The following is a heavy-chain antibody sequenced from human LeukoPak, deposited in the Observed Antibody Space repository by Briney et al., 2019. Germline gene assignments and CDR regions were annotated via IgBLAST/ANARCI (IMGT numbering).Heavy chain of an antibody. J-gene: IGHJ1*01. Sequence: GRSLRLSCAASGFTFSSLVMHWVRQAPGKGLEWVALITYDGSNEYYAGSVRGRFTISRDNSKNTLDLQMNTLRPEDTAVYYCARGSVTYSGGYFQHWGQGTLVTVSS. CDR3: ARGSVTYSGGYFQH. D-gene: IGHD1-26*01. V-gene: IGHV3-30-3*01. CDR1: GFTFSSLV. CDR2: ITYDGSNE.